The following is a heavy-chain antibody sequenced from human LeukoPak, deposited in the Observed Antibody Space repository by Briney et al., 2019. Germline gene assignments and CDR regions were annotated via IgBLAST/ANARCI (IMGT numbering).Heavy chain of an antibody. CDR1: GGSISSYY. V-gene: IGHV4-59*08. J-gene: IGHJ3*02. D-gene: IGHD5-12*01. CDR3: ARRYSGYGNAFDI. CDR2: IYSSGST. Sequence: SETLSLTCTVSGGSISSYYWSWIRQPPGKGREWIGYIYSSGSTNYSPSLKSRVTISVDTSKNQFSLKLYSVTAADTAVYYCARRYSGYGNAFDIWGQGTMVTVSS.